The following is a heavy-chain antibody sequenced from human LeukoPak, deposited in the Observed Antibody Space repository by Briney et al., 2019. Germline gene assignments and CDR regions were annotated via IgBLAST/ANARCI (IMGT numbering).Heavy chain of an antibody. Sequence: PSETLSLTCTVSGGSISSSSYYWGWIRQPAGKGLEWIGRIYTSGSTNYNPSLKSRVAMSVDTSKNQFSLKLSYVTAADTAVYYCARVDVFGVVSSDYYYYYMDVWGRGTTVTVSS. CDR3: ARVDVFGVVSSDYYYYYMDV. D-gene: IGHD3-3*01. CDR1: GGSISSSSYY. J-gene: IGHJ6*03. CDR2: IYTSGST. V-gene: IGHV4-61*02.